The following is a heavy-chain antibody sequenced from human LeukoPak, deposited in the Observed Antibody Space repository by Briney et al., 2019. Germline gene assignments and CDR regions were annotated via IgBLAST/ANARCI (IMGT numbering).Heavy chain of an antibody. V-gene: IGHV3-33*01. CDR1: GFTFNSYG. Sequence: GGSLRLSCAASGFTFNSYGMFWVRQAPGKGLEWVAFIWPDGSNKLYGDSVKGRFTIFRDNSKNTVYLQMNSLRAEDTAVYYCARDYCRTTSCLESWGQGTLVTVSS. D-gene: IGHD2-2*01. CDR3: ARDYCRTTSCLES. J-gene: IGHJ4*02. CDR2: IWPDGSNK.